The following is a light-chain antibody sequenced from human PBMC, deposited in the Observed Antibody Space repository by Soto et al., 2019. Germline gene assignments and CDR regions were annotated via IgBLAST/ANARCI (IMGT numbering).Light chain of an antibody. CDR3: QQRSNWPRT. J-gene: IGKJ1*01. Sequence: EIVLTQSPATLSLSPGERATLSCRASPSVSSYLAWYQQKPGQAPRLLIYDAPNRATGIPARFSGSGSGTDFTLTISSLKPEDFAVYYCQQRSNWPRTFGQGTKVEIK. CDR1: PSVSSY. V-gene: IGKV3-11*01. CDR2: DAP.